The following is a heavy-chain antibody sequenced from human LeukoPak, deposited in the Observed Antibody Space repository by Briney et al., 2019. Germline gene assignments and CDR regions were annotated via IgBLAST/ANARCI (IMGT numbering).Heavy chain of an antibody. CDR2: ISWNSGSI. Sequence: GGSLRLSCAATGFTFDDYAMHWVRQAPGKGLEWVSGISWNSGSIAYADSVKGRFTISRDNAKNSLYLQMNSLRAEDTALYYCAKDFGRSAYDRPFDYWGQGTLVTVSS. V-gene: IGHV3-9*01. D-gene: IGHD5-12*01. J-gene: IGHJ4*02. CDR3: AKDFGRSAYDRPFDY. CDR1: GFTFDDYA.